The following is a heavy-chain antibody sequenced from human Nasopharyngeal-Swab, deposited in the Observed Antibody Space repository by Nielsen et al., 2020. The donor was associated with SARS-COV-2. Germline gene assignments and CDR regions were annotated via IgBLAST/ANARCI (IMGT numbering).Heavy chain of an antibody. D-gene: IGHD2-2*01. CDR2: ISEDGSIT. V-gene: IGHV3-74*01. CDR1: GFTSSSHW. CDR3: ASQLGHPDS. J-gene: IGHJ4*02. Sequence: GESLKISCAASGFTSSSHWMHWVRQAPGKGLVWVSRISEDGSITTYADSVKGRFTISRDNAKNTLFLQMHSLRADDTAIYYCASQLGHPDSWGQGTLATVSS.